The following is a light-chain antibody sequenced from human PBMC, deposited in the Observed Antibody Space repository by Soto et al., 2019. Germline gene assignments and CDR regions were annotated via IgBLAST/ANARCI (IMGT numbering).Light chain of an antibody. V-gene: IGKV1-39*01. CDR1: QTIGKY. Sequence: EIHMTQSPACLCATVLDRVAITCRASQTIGKYLNWYQQQPGKVPKLLIYDASYLQSGVPSRFSGSESGTDFTLNISDLRPEDFATYYCQQSFSIPFTFGPGTKVDIK. CDR3: QQSFSIPFT. J-gene: IGKJ3*01. CDR2: DAS.